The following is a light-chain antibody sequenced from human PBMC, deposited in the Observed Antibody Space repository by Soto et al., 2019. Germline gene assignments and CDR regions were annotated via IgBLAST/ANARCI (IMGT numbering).Light chain of an antibody. V-gene: IGKV3-15*01. J-gene: IGKJ2*01. CDR2: GAS. CDR1: QSVSSN. Sequence: EIVMTQSPATLSVSPGERATLSCRASQSVSSNLAWYQQRPGQAPRLLIYGASTRATGIPARLSGSGSGTEFTLTISSLQSEDFAVYSYQQHNNWPFTFGQGTKLEIK. CDR3: QQHNNWPFT.